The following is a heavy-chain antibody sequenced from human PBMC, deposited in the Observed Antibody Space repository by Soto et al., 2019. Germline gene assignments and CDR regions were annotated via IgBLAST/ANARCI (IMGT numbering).Heavy chain of an antibody. Sequence: PSETLSLTCTVSGGSVSSGSYYSSWIRQPPGKGLGWIGYIYYSESTNYHPSLKSRVTITVDTSKNQFSLRLSSVTAADTAVYYCAREVSEEMATITDNSFDYWGQGTLVTVSS. J-gene: IGHJ4*02. CDR2: IYYSEST. D-gene: IGHD5-12*01. CDR1: GGSVSSGSYY. CDR3: AREVSEEMATITDNSFDY. V-gene: IGHV4-61*01.